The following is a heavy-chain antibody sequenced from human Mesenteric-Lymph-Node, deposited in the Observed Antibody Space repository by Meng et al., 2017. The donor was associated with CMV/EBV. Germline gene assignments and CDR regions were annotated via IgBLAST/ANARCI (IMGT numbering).Heavy chain of an antibody. V-gene: IGHV4-39*07. CDR3: ARASTTRYFYYGMGV. D-gene: IGHD1-14*01. CDR2: IYYSGST. CDR1: GVSISSSSYY. J-gene: IGHJ6*02. Sequence: SETLSLTCTVSGVSISSSSYYWGWIRQAPGKGLEWIGSIYYSGSTYHNPSLKSRVAISGDMSKNQLSLKLSSGTAADTAVYFCARASTTRYFYYGMGVWCQETTITVSS.